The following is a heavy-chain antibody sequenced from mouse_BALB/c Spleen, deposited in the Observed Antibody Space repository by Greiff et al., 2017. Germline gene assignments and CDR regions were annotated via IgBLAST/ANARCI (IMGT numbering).Heavy chain of an antibody. J-gene: IGHJ3*01. CDR2: ISSGSSTI. D-gene: IGHD2-3*01. Sequence: EVQGVESGGGLVQPGGSRKLSCAASGFTFSSFGMHWVRQAPEKGLEWVAYISSGSSTIYYADTVKGRFTISRDNPKNTLFLQMTSLRSEDTAMYYCARSDDGYFSWFAYWGQGTLVTVSA. V-gene: IGHV5-17*02. CDR1: GFTFSSFG. CDR3: ARSDDGYFSWFAY.